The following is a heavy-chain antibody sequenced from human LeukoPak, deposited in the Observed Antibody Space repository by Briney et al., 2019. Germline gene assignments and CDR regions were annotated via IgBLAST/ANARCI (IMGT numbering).Heavy chain of an antibody. Sequence: SGPTLVNPTQTLTLTCTFSGLSLTTSGVGVGWIRQPPGKALEWLALIYWNDHKPYSPGLRSRLTVTKDTSKNQVVLTMTNMDPVDTATYYCAHSYDTGGNYYSRFDYWGQGTLVTVSS. V-gene: IGHV2-5*01. CDR1: GLSLTTSGVG. CDR2: IYWNDHK. CDR3: AHSYDTGGNYYSRFDY. D-gene: IGHD3-22*01. J-gene: IGHJ4*02.